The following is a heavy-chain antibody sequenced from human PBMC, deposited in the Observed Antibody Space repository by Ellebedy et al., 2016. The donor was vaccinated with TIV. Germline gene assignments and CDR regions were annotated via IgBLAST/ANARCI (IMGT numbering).Heavy chain of an antibody. CDR2: IRQDGDEK. J-gene: IGHJ6*02. CDR1: EFSFRSYW. V-gene: IGHV3-7*03. D-gene: IGHD4-17*01. Sequence: GESLKISCAASEFSFRSYWMTWVRQAPGKGLEWVASIRQDGDEKYNVDSVKGRFTISRDNDKRSLFLQMDSLEAEDTDVCYCSRDGAYGDHAYYYYSGMGVWGQGTTVTVSS. CDR3: SRDGAYGDHAYYYYSGMGV.